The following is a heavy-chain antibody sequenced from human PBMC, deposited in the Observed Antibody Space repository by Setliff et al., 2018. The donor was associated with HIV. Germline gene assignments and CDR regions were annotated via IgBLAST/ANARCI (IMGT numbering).Heavy chain of an antibody. CDR3: AREVSVGATFFDL. CDR1: GGTFSTYG. CDR2: TIPVIGTP. D-gene: IGHD1-26*01. V-gene: IGHV1-69*06. J-gene: IGHJ4*02. Sequence: ASVKVSCKASGGTFSTYGITWVRQAPGQGLEWMGGTIPVIGTPTYAQKFQGRVTIIADKSTSTAYMELSSLRSEDTAVYYCAREVSVGATFFDLWGPGTPVTVSS.